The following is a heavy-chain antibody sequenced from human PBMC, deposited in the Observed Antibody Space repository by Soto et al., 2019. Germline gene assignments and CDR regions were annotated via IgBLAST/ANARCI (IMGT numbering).Heavy chain of an antibody. CDR2: ISAYNGNA. J-gene: IGHJ4*02. CDR3: ASCHKYSAYVFDY. D-gene: IGHD5-12*01. Sequence: QVQLVQSGAEVKKPGASVKVSCKASGYTFTSYGISWVRQATGQGLEWMGWISAYNGNANYAQKRQGRVTMTTDKSTTTAFMELRSLRSDDTAGYYCASCHKYSAYVFDYWGQGTLVTVSS. CDR1: GYTFTSYG. V-gene: IGHV1-18*01.